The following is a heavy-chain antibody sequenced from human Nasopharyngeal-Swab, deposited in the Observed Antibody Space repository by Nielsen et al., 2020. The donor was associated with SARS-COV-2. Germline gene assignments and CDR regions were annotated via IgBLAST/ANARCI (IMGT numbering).Heavy chain of an antibody. CDR3: GRHLAHDYGDPETYYYFDY. D-gene: IGHD4-17*01. Sequence: WIRQPPGKGLEWIGSINYSGSTYYNPSLKSRVTISVDTSKNQFSLKLSSGTAADTAVYYCGRHLAHDYGDPETYYYFDYWGQGTLVTVSS. V-gene: IGHV4-39*01. J-gene: IGHJ4*02. CDR2: INYSGST.